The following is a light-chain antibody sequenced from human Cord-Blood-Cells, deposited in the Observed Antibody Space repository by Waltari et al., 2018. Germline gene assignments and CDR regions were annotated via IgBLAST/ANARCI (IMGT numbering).Light chain of an antibody. Sequence: DIVMTQSPLSLPVTPGEPASISCRSSQSLLHSNGYNYLDWYLQKPGQSPQLLIYLGSNRASGVPDRFSGRGSGTDFTLKISRVEAEDVGVYYCMQALQTPYTFGQGPSWRSN. CDR3: MQALQTPYT. V-gene: IGKV2-28*01. CDR2: LGS. CDR1: QSLLHSNGYNY. J-gene: IGKJ2*01.